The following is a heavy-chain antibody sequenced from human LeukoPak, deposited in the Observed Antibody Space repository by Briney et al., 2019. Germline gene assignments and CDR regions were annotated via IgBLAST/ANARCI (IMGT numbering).Heavy chain of an antibody. J-gene: IGHJ3*02. CDR1: GFTFSGSA. CDR3: TRHSETEHRGYCSSGSCYWAEDAFYI. Sequence: GGSLRLSCAASGFTFSGSAMHWVRQASGKGLEWVGRIRSKANGYATAYAASVKGRFTISRDDSKNTAYLQMNSLKTEDTAVYYCTRHSETEHRGYCSSGSCYWAEDAFYIWGQGTMVTVSS. D-gene: IGHD2-15*01. CDR2: IRSKANGYAT. V-gene: IGHV3-73*01.